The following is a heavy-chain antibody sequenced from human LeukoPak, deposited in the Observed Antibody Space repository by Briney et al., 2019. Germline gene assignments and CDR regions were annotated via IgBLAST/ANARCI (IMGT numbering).Heavy chain of an antibody. Sequence: PGGSLRLSCAASGFTLSSYGMHWVRQAPGKGLEWVAFIRYDGSNKYYADSVKGRFTISRDNSKNTLYLQMNSLRAEDTAVYYCVKDETRTTRPGFDYWGQGTLVTVSS. V-gene: IGHV3-30*02. J-gene: IGHJ4*02. CDR2: IRYDGSNK. CDR3: VKDETRTTRPGFDY. CDR1: GFTLSSYG. D-gene: IGHD1-7*01.